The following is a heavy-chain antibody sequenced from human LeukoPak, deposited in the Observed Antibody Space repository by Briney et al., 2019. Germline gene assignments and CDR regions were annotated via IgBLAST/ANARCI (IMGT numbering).Heavy chain of an antibody. J-gene: IGHJ4*02. V-gene: IGHV3-53*01. CDR2: IYSGGST. CDR3: ARELCFGELWGLLDY. D-gene: IGHD3-10*01. Sequence: GGSLRLSCAASGFTVSSNYMSWVRQAPGKGLEWVSVIYSGGSTYYADSVKGRFTISRDNSKNTLYLQMNSLRAEDTAVYYCARELCFGELWGLLDYGAREPLVPVSS. CDR1: GFTVSSNY.